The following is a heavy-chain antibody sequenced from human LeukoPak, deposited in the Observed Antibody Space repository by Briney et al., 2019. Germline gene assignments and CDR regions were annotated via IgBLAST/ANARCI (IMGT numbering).Heavy chain of an antibody. V-gene: IGHV1-24*01. CDR2: FDPEDGET. Sequence: ASVKVSCKVSGYTLTELSMHWVRQAPGKGLEWMGGFDPEDGETIYAQKFQGRVTMTEDTSTDTAYMELSSLRSEDTAVYYCARADYDSSGYYYYYGMDVWGQGTTVTVSS. CDR3: ARADYDSSGYYYYYGMDV. CDR1: GYTLTELS. D-gene: IGHD3-22*01. J-gene: IGHJ6*02.